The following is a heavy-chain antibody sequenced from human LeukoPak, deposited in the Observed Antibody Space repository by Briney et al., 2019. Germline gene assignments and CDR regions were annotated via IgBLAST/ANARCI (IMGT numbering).Heavy chain of an antibody. CDR2: INHSGST. V-gene: IGHV4-34*01. J-gene: IGHJ3*02. CDR3: ARDNSYYYDSSGAFDI. D-gene: IGHD3-22*01. CDR1: GGSFSGYY. Sequence: SETLSLTCAVYGGSFSGYYWSWIRQPPGKGLEWIGEINHSGSTNYNPSLKSRVTISVHTSNNQFSLKLRSVPAADPAVSYCARDNSYYYDSSGAFDIWGQGTMVTVSS.